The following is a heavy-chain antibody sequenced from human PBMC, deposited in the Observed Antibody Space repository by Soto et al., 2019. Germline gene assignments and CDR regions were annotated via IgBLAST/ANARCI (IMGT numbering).Heavy chain of an antibody. V-gene: IGHV4-61*01. J-gene: IGHJ3*02. Sequence: SETLSLTCTVSGGSVSSGSYYWSWIRQPPGKGLEWIGYIYYSGSTNYNPSLKSRVTISVDTSKNQFSLKLSSVTAADTAVYYCARANYARNAFDIWGQGTIVTVSS. CDR3: ARANYARNAFDI. CDR2: IYYSGST. CDR1: GGSVSSGSYY. D-gene: IGHD1-7*01.